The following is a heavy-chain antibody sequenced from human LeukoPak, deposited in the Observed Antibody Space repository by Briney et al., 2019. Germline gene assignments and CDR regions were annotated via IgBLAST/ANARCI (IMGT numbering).Heavy chain of an antibody. CDR3: ARDLGSSGYYFDY. J-gene: IGHJ4*02. CDR1: GGSISSSSYY. V-gene: IGHV4-39*07. CDR2: IYYSGST. D-gene: IGHD3-22*01. Sequence: SETLSLTCTVSGGSISSSSYYWGWIRQPPGKGLEWIGSIYYSGSTYYNPSLKSRVTISVDTSKNQFSLKLSSVTAADTAVYYCARDLGSSGYYFDYWGQGTLVTVSS.